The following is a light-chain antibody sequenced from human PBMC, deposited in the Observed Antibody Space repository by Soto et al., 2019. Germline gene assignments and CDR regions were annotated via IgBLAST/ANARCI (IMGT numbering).Light chain of an antibody. Sequence: EIVMTQSPATLSVSPGERATLSCRASQSVGNNLAWYRQKSGQAPRLPIYGASTRATGIPARFSGSGSGTEFTLTIDSLQSDDFAVYLCQQYRNWPLTFGGGTKVEIK. CDR3: QQYRNWPLT. CDR2: GAS. CDR1: QSVGNN. J-gene: IGKJ4*01. V-gene: IGKV3-15*01.